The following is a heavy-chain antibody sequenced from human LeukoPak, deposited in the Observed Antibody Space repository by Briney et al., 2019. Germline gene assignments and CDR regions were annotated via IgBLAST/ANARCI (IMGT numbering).Heavy chain of an antibody. V-gene: IGHV3-49*04. CDR1: GFTFGDYA. J-gene: IGHJ6*04. D-gene: IGHD4-23*01. CDR3: TRADYGGNSDQDV. Sequence: PGGSLRLSCTASGFTFGDYAMSWVRQAPGKGLEWVGFIRSKAYGGTTEYAASVKGRFTISRDDSKSIAYLQMNSLKTEDTAVYYCTRADYGGNSDQDVWGKGTTVTISS. CDR2: IRSKAYGGTT.